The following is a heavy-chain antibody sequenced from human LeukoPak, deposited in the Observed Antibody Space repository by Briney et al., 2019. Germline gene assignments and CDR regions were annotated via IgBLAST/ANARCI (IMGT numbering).Heavy chain of an antibody. V-gene: IGHV4-31*03. CDR1: GGSINSGDYY. Sequence: SETLSLTCTVSGGSINSGDYYWSWIRQHPGKGLEWIGYIYYGGSTYYSPSLKSRVTISVDTSKNQFSLKLSSVTAADTAVYYCARHRGYSSSWFDPWGQGTLVTVSS. CDR3: ARHRGYSSSWFDP. J-gene: IGHJ5*02. CDR2: IYYGGST. D-gene: IGHD6-13*01.